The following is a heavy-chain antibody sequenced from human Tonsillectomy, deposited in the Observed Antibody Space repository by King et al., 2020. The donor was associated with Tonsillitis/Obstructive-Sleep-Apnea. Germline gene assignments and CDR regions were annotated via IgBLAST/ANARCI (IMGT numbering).Heavy chain of an antibody. D-gene: IGHD1-14*01. CDR1: AGSISSYY. CDR3: AREEPGMDAFDI. Sequence: QLQESGPGLVKPSETLSLTCTVSAGSISSYYWSWIRQPPGKELEWIGYIDYSGSTNYNPSLKRRVTISVHTSKNQFSLKLSSVTAADTAVYYCAREEPGMDAFDIWGLGTMVTVSS. CDR2: IDYSGST. J-gene: IGHJ3*02. V-gene: IGHV4-59*01.